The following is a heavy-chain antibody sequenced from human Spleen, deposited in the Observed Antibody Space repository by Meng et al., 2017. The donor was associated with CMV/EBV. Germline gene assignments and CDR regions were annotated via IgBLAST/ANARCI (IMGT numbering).Heavy chain of an antibody. CDR1: GFTFSSYG. V-gene: IGHV3-30*02. CDR2: IRYDGSNK. D-gene: IGHD2-8*01. J-gene: IGHJ6*02. CDR3: AKDPRCTNGVCYEGGYYYYYGMDV. Sequence: GGSLRLSCAASGFTFSSYGMHWVRQAPGKGLEWVAFIRYDGSNKYYADSVKGRFTISRDNSKNTLYLQMNSLRAEDTAVYYCAKDPRCTNGVCYEGGYYYYYGMDVWGQGTTVTVSS.